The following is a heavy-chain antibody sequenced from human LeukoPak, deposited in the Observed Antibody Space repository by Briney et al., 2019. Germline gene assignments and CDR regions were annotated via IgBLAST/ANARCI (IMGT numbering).Heavy chain of an antibody. V-gene: IGHV3-53*01. CDR2: IYSGGST. D-gene: IGHD6-19*01. J-gene: IGHJ6*04. CDR1: GFTVSSSY. CDR3: ARAGRIAVAGYYYYGMDV. Sequence: PGGSLRLSCAASGFTVSSSYMGWVRQAPGKGLEWVSVIYSGGSTYYADSVKGRFTISRDNSKNTLYLQMNSLRAEDTAVYYCARAGRIAVAGYYYYGMDVWGKGTTVTVSS.